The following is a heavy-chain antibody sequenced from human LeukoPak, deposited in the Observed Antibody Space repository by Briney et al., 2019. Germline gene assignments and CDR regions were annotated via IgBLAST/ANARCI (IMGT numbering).Heavy chain of an antibody. CDR2: ISSIGSTI. J-gene: IGHJ5*02. Sequence: GGSLRLSCAASGFTFSSYEMNWVRQAPGKGLEWVSYISSIGSTIYYADSVKGRFTISSDNAKNSLYLQMNSLRADDTAVYYCARDNSVGDNAWWFDPWGQGTLVTVSS. V-gene: IGHV3-48*03. CDR3: ARDNSVGDNAWWFDP. D-gene: IGHD1-26*01. CDR1: GFTFSSYE.